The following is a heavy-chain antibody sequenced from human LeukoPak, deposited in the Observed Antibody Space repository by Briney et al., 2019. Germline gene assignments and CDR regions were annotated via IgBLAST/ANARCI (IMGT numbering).Heavy chain of an antibody. CDR1: GFTFSDHY. J-gene: IGHJ3*02. D-gene: IGHD2-2*01. CDR3: ARVRYCSSTTCRGAFDI. CDR2: TRNKANSYTT. Sequence: PGGSLRLSCAASGFTFSDHYMDWVRQAPGKGLEWVGRTRNKANSYTTEYAASVKGRFTISRADSENSLYLQINSLKTEDTAVYYCARVRYCSSTTCRGAFDIWGQGTMVTVSS. V-gene: IGHV3-72*01.